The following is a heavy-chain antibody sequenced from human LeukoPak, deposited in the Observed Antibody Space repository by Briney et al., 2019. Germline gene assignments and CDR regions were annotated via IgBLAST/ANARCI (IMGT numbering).Heavy chain of an antibody. Sequence: GASVKVSCKASGGTFSSYAISWVRQAPGQGLEWIGRIIPILGIANYAQKFQGRVTITADKSTSTAYMELSSLRSEDTAVYYCASDRGVIIPDAFDIWGQGTMVTVSS. CDR3: ASDRGVIIPDAFDI. CDR1: GGTFSSYA. V-gene: IGHV1-69*04. CDR2: IIPILGIA. J-gene: IGHJ3*02. D-gene: IGHD3-10*01.